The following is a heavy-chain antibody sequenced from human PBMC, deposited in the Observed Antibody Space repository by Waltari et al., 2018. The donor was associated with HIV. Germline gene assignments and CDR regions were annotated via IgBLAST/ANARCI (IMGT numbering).Heavy chain of an antibody. CDR3: TRLVAAVAGTGY. Sequence: EVKRVESGGGLSKPGGSLKLPCAASGFPSSAPPMHWVRQAPGKGREWVGRIRTKANSYATAYAASVKGRFIISRDDSKNTAYLQMNNLKTEDTAVYYCTRLVAAVAGTGYWGQGTLVTVSS. D-gene: IGHD6-19*01. CDR2: IRTKANSYAT. J-gene: IGHJ4*02. CDR1: GFPSSAPP. V-gene: IGHV3-73*01.